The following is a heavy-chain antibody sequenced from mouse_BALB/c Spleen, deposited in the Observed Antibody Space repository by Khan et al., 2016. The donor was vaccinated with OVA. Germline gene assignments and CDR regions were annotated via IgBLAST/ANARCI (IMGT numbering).Heavy chain of an antibody. CDR2: INTNVGST. D-gene: IGHD2-1*01. CDR3: ARSGSIYYGNYAYYFDY. Sequence: EVELVESGGGLVQPGGSLKLSCAASGFTFSSYGMSWVRQTPDKRLELVATINTNVGSTYYPDSVKGRFTISRDNAKNTLYLQMSSLKSEDTAMYYCARSGSIYYGNYAYYFDYWGQGTTLTVSS. CDR1: GFTFSSYG. V-gene: IGHV5-6-3*01. J-gene: IGHJ2*01.